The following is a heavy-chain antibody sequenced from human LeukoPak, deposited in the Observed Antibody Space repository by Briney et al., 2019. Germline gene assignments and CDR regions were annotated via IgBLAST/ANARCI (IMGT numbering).Heavy chain of an antibody. CDR2: ISGSGGST. CDR3: AKDETWSSSWSHYYYYYGMDV. J-gene: IGHJ6*02. Sequence: GGSLRLSCAASGFTFSSYAMSWVRQAPGKGLEWVSAISGSGGSTYYADSVKGRFTISRDNSKNTLYLQMNSVRAEDTAVYYCAKDETWSSSWSHYYYYYGMDVWGQGTTVTVSS. V-gene: IGHV3-23*01. CDR1: GFTFSSYA. D-gene: IGHD6-13*01.